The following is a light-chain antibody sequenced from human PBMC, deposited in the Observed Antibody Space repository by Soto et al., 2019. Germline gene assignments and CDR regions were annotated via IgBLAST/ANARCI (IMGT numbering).Light chain of an antibody. Sequence: QSASVSGSPGQSITISCTGTSSDVGGYNYVSWYQQHPGKAPKLMIYEVSNRPSGVSNRFSGSKSGNTASLTISGLQAEDEADYYCTSYTSGSTRVFGTGTKVTVL. V-gene: IGLV2-14*01. J-gene: IGLJ1*01. CDR2: EVS. CDR3: TSYTSGSTRV. CDR1: SSDVGGYNY.